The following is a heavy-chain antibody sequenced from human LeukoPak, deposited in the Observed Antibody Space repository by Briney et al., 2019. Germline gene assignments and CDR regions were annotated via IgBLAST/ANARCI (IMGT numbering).Heavy chain of an antibody. V-gene: IGHV3-74*01. Sequence: GGSLRLSCAASGFTFSSYWMHWVRQPPGKGLVWVSRINPDGSVTTHADSVEGRFTISRDNAKNTLYLQMNSLRAEDTAVYYCASNGYYGSGSYLDYWGQGTLVTVSS. CDR3: ASNGYYGSGSYLDY. J-gene: IGHJ4*02. D-gene: IGHD3-10*01. CDR1: GFTFSSYW. CDR2: INPDGSVT.